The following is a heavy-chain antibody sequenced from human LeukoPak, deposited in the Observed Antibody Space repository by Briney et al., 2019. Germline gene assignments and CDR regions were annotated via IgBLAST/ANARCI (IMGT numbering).Heavy chain of an antibody. D-gene: IGHD5-12*01. J-gene: IGHJ4*02. V-gene: IGHV4-34*01. CDR3: ARGRISGYSGYDGNDY. CDR2: INHSGST. Sequence: SETLSLTCAVYGGSFSGYYWSWIRQPPGKGLEWIGEINHSGSTNYNPSLNSRVTISVDTSKNQFSLKLSSVTAADTAVYYCARGRISGYSGYDGNDYWGQGTLVTVSS. CDR1: GGSFSGYY.